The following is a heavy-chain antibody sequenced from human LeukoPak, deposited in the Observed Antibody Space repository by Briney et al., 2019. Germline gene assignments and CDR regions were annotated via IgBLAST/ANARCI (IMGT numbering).Heavy chain of an antibody. V-gene: IGHV3-21*01. J-gene: IGHJ4*02. CDR3: ARVAAAAGMYYFDY. CDR1: GFTFSSYS. Sequence: PGGSLRLSCAAFGFTFSSYSMNWVRQAPGRGLEWVSSNSSSSSYIYYADSVKGRFTISRDNTKNSLYLQMNSLRAEDTAVYYCARVAAAAGMYYFDYWGQGTLVTVSS. CDR2: NSSSSSYI. D-gene: IGHD6-13*01.